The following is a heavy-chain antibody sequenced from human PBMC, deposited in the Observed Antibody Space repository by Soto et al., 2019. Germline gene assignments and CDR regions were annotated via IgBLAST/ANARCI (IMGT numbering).Heavy chain of an antibody. CDR3: AKDLSNYYDSSGYYPPGY. V-gene: IGHV3-74*01. J-gene: IGHJ4*02. CDR2: INSDGSST. Sequence: GGSLRLSCAASGFTFSSYWMHWVRQAPGKGLVWVSRINSDGSSTSYADSVKGRFTISRDNAKNTLYLQMNSLRAEDTAVYYCAKDLSNYYDSSGYYPPGYWGQGTLVTVSS. CDR1: GFTFSSYW. D-gene: IGHD3-22*01.